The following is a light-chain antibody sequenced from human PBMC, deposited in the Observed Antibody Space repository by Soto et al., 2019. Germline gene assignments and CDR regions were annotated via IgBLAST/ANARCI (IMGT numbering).Light chain of an antibody. CDR1: DSNIGSTA. J-gene: IGLJ3*02. CDR2: SSN. V-gene: IGLV1-44*01. CDR3: AAWDDDLHVWL. Sequence: QSVLTQPPSVSATPGQGVTISCSGGDSNIGSTAVNWYQQLPGTAPKLLIYSSNQRPSGVPDRISGSKSGTSASLAISGLQSEDEADYYCAAWDDDLHVWLFGGGTKLTVL.